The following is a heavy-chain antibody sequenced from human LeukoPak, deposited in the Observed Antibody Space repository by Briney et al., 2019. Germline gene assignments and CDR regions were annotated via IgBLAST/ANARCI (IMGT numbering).Heavy chain of an antibody. J-gene: IGHJ4*02. CDR2: ISGSGGST. V-gene: IGHV3-23*01. Sequence: GGSLRLSCAASGFTFSSYAMSWVRQAPGKGLEWVSAISGSGGSTYYADSVKGRFTISRDNSKNTLYLQMNSLRAEDTAVYYCARIPSGIVGAGGFDYWGQGTLVTVSS. CDR3: ARIPSGIVGAGGFDY. D-gene: IGHD1-26*01. CDR1: GFTFSSYA.